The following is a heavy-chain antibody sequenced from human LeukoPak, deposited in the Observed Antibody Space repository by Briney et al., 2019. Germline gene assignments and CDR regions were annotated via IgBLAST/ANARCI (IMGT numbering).Heavy chain of an antibody. J-gene: IGHJ4*02. D-gene: IGHD6-13*01. Sequence: SVKLSCKASGGTFSSYAISWVRQAPGQGLEWMGGIIPIFGTANYAQKFQGRVTITADESTSTAYMELSSLSSEDTAVYYCASSIAAAGLDYWGQGTLVTVSS. V-gene: IGHV1-69*01. CDR2: IIPIFGTA. CDR3: ASSIAAAGLDY. CDR1: GGTFSSYA.